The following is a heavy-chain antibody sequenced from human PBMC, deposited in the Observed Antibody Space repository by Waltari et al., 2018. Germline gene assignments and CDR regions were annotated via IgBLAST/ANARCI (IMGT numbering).Heavy chain of an antibody. CDR3: ARGRAVTEVDY. V-gene: IGHV1-69*02. Sequence: QVQLVQSGAEVKKPGSSVKVSCKASGGTFSSYPISWVRQDPGQGLEWMGRIIPILGIANYAQKFQGRVTITADKSTSTAYMELSSLRSEDTAVYYCARGRAVTEVDYWGQGTLVTVSS. CDR2: IIPILGIA. CDR1: GGTFSSYP. J-gene: IGHJ4*02. D-gene: IGHD3-16*01.